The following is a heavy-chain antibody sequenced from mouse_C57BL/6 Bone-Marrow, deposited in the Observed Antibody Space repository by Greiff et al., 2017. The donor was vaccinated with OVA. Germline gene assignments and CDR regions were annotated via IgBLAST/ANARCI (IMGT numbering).Heavy chain of an antibody. J-gene: IGHJ4*01. D-gene: IGHD2-12*01. Sequence: VQLKESGAELVRPGSSVKMSCKTSGYTFTSYGINWVKQRPGQGLEWIGYIYIGNGYTEYNEKFKGKATLTSDTSSSTAYMQLSSLTSEDSAIYFCASGGLLFFYAMDYWGQGTSVTVSS. CDR2: IYIGNGYT. CDR1: GYTFTSYG. CDR3: ASGGLLFFYAMDY. V-gene: IGHV1-58*01.